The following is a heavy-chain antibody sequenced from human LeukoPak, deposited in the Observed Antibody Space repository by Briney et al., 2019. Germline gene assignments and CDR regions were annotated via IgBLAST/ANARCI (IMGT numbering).Heavy chain of an antibody. CDR2: IYTSGST. Sequence: SETLSLTCTVSGGSISSYYWSWIRQPAGKGLEWIGRIYTSGSTNYNPSLKSRVTMSVDTSKNQFSLKLSSVTAADTAVYYCAREDRRLVYYYYYMDVWGKGTTVTVSS. V-gene: IGHV4-4*07. CDR3: AREDRRLVYYYYYMDV. J-gene: IGHJ6*03. CDR1: GGSISSYY. D-gene: IGHD6-6*01.